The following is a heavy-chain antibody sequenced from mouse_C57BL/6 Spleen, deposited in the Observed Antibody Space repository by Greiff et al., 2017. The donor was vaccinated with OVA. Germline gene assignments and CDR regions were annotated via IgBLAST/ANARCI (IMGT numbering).Heavy chain of an antibody. CDR2: IYPRSGNT. CDR1: GYTFTSYG. Sequence: QVQLKQSGAELARPGASVKLSCKASGYTFTSYGISWVKQRTGQGLEWIGEIYPRSGNTYYNEKFKGKATLTADKSASTAYMELRSLTSEDSAVYFCAGLLEAYWGQGTLVTVSA. CDR3: AGLLEAY. J-gene: IGHJ3*01. D-gene: IGHD2-3*01. V-gene: IGHV1-81*01.